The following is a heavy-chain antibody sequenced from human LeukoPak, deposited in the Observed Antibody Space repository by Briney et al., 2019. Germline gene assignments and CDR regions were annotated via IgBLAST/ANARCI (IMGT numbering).Heavy chain of an antibody. Sequence: QPGGSLRLSCAASGFTFSSYSMNWVRQAPGKGLEWVSYISSSSTIYYADSVKGRFTISRDNAKNSLYLQMNSLRAEDTAVYYCARGVGTYDYWGQGTLVTVSS. CDR1: GFTFSSYS. CDR2: ISSSSTI. J-gene: IGHJ4*02. CDR3: ARGVGTYDY. V-gene: IGHV3-48*01. D-gene: IGHD2-15*01.